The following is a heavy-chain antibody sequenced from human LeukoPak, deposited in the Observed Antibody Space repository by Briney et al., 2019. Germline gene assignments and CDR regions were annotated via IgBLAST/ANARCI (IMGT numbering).Heavy chain of an antibody. Sequence: GGSLRLSCAASGFTFSSYAMHWVRQAPGKGLEWVAVISYDGSNKYYADSVKGRFTISRDNSKNTLYLQMNSLRAEDTAVYYCARVAAAGKGFDYWGQGTLVTVSS. CDR3: ARVAAAGKGFDY. J-gene: IGHJ4*02. V-gene: IGHV3-30-3*01. D-gene: IGHD6-13*01. CDR1: GFTFSSYA. CDR2: ISYDGSNK.